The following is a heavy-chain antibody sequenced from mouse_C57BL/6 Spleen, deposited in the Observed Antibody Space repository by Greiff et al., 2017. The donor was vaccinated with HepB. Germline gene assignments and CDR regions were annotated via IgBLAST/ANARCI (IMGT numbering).Heavy chain of an antibody. V-gene: IGHV1-55*01. D-gene: IGHD2-4*01. CDR3: ARLGDYVHYFDY. J-gene: IGHJ2*01. CDR2: IYPGSGST. Sequence: QVQLQQPGAELVKPGASVKMSCKASGYTFTSYWITWVKQRPGQGLEWIGDIYPGSGSTNYNEKFKSKATLTVDTSSSTAYMQLSSLTSEDSAVYYCARLGDYVHYFDYWGQGTTLTVSS. CDR1: GYTFTSYW.